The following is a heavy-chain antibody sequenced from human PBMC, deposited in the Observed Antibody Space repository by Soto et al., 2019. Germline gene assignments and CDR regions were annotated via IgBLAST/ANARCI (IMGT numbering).Heavy chain of an antibody. V-gene: IGHV2-5*01. J-gene: IGHJ6*02. CDR3: IQSRCGGDCLQSYASYYYYGMDV. CDR2: IYWHDDK. D-gene: IGHD2-21*02. CDR1: AFSLSTGGVG. Sequence: QITLKESGPTLVKPTQTLTLTCTFSAFSLSTGGVGVGWIRQPRGKALEWLALIYWHDDKRYSPSLRSRLTITKDTSKNQVVLTMTNMDPVDTATYYCIQSRCGGDCLQSYASYYYYGMDVWGQGTTVTVSS.